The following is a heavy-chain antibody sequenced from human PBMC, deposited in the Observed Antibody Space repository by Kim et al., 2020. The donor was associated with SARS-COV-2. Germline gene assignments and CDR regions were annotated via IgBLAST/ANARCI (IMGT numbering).Heavy chain of an antibody. D-gene: IGHD3-9*01. CDR3: ARRRYFDT. J-gene: IGHJ4*02. CDR2: INTKTGDA. Sequence: ASVKVSCKASGYSIENYSLNWVRQAPGQGLEWMGWINTKTGDATYAQGFRGRFVFSWDSSVTTAYLHIDSLKAEDTAFYFCARRRYFDTWGQGTLVTVSS. V-gene: IGHV7-4-1*01. CDR1: GYSIENYS.